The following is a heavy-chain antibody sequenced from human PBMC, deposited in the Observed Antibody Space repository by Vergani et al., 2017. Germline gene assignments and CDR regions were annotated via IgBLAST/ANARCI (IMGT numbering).Heavy chain of an antibody. CDR1: GGSISSYY. J-gene: IGHJ3*02. CDR2: IYYSGSP. Sequence: QVQLQESGPGLVKPSETLPLTCTVSGGSISSYYWRWIRPPPGKGLEWIGYIYYSGSPNYNPSLKSRVTISVDTSKNQFSLKLSAVTAADTAVYYCAGSVDTARDDAFDIWCQGTMVTVSS. CDR3: AGSVDTARDDAFDI. D-gene: IGHD5-18*01. V-gene: IGHV4-59*01.